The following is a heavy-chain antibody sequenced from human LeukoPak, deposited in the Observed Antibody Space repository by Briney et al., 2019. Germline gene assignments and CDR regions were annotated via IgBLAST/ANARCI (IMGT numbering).Heavy chain of an antibody. CDR2: IYYSGST. D-gene: IGHD1-26*01. J-gene: IGHJ4*02. CDR3: ARGYSGCFHY. CDR1: GGSISSYY. V-gene: IGHV4-59*01. Sequence: SETLSLTCTVSGGSISSYYWSWIRQPPGKGLEWIGYIYYSGSTNYNPSLKSRVTISVDTSKNQFSLKLSSVTAADTAVYYCARGYSGCFHYWGQGALVTVSS.